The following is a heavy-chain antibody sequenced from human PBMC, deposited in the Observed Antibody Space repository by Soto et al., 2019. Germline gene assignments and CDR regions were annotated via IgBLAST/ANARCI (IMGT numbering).Heavy chain of an antibody. J-gene: IGHJ3*02. D-gene: IGHD4-17*01. CDR3: ARHGAGGDYGGNSAAFDI. CDR1: GGSFSGYY. CDR2: IDHSGST. V-gene: IGHV4-34*01. Sequence: PSETLSLTCAVYGGSFSGYYWTWIRQPPGTGLEWIGEIDHSGSTNYNPSLKSRVTISVDTSKNQFSLKLSSVTAADTAVYYCARHGAGGDYGGNSAAFDIWGQGTMVTVSS.